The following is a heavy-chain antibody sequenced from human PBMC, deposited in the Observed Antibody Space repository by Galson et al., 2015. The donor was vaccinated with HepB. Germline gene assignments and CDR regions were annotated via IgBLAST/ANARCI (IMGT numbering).Heavy chain of an antibody. CDR2: VDPSDSYS. V-gene: IGHV5-10-1*01. Sequence: QSGAEVKKPGESLRISCKGSGYSSTNYWISWVRQMPGKGLEWMGRVDPSDSYSDYSPSFQGHVSISVDKSISTAYLQWSSLKASDTAIYYCARLRGHDAYIGVYGMDVWGLGTTVTVSS. CDR1: GYSSTNYW. D-gene: IGHD5-24*01. J-gene: IGHJ6*02. CDR3: ARLRGHDAYIGVYGMDV.